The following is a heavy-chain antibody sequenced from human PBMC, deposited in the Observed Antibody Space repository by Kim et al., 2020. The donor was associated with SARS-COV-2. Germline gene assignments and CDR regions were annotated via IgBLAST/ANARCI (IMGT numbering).Heavy chain of an antibody. Sequence: STDYAVSVKSRILINPDTTKNQFSLQLNSVTPEDTAVYYCARSFRNAFDIWGQGTMVTVSS. CDR3: ARSFRNAFDI. V-gene: IGHV6-1*01. CDR2: ST. J-gene: IGHJ3*02.